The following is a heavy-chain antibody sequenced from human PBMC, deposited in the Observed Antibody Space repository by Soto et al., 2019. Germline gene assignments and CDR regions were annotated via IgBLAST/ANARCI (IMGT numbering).Heavy chain of an antibody. J-gene: IGHJ6*02. CDR2: ISYDGSNK. D-gene: IGHD6-19*01. Sequence: QVQLVESGGGVVQPGRSLRLSCAASGFTFSSYGMHWVRQAPGKGLEWVAVISYDGSNKYYADSVKGRFTISRDNSKNTLYLQINSLRAEDTAVYYCAKDLYSSGWYLGVDYYYYYGMDVWGQGTTVTVSS. V-gene: IGHV3-30*18. CDR1: GFTFSSYG. CDR3: AKDLYSSGWYLGVDYYYYYGMDV.